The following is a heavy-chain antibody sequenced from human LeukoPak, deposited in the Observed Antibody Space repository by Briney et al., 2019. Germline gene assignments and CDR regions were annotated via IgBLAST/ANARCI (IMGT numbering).Heavy chain of an antibody. Sequence: GGSLRLSCAASGFTFSSYGMHWVRQAPGKGLEWVSYISSSSSTIYYADSVKGRFTISRDNAKSSLYLQMNSLRAEDTAVYYCARDTPAYDAFDIWGQGTMVTVSS. CDR2: ISSSSSTI. V-gene: IGHV3-48*01. J-gene: IGHJ3*02. CDR3: ARDTPAYDAFDI. CDR1: GFTFSSYG.